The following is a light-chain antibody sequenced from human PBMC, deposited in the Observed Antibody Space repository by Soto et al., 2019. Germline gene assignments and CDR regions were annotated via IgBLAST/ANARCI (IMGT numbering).Light chain of an antibody. V-gene: IGKV4-1*01. CDR1: QSILSSSSSKNS. CDR3: QQYQYVPLT. CDR2: GAS. J-gene: IGKJ4*01. Sequence: DIVMTQSPDSLAVSLGERATIKCKSSQSILSSSSSKNSLAWYQQKPGQPPQLLIYGASTRGSGVPDRFSGGGSGTDFTLTISSLLAEDVAVYFCQQYQYVPLTFGGGTKVEIK.